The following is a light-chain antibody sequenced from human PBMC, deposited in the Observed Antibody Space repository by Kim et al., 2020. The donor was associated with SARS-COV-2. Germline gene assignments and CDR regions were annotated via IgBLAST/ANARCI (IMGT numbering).Light chain of an antibody. V-gene: IGKV3-15*01. CDR1: ESVSSI. CDR2: GAS. CDR3: QQDNNWPRT. Sequence: SGAQGETATCTGRASESVSSIVAWHQKKAGEAPRLLIYGASTRATVLPARFGGSGSGTEFTRTISSLQYEDFAVYYYQQDNNWPRTFGQGTKLEI. J-gene: IGKJ2*01.